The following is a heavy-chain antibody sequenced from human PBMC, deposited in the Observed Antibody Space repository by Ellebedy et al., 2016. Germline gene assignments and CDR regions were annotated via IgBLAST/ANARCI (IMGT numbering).Heavy chain of an antibody. CDR1: GYTFTSYG. CDR3: ARVGCSSTSCLGTDAFDI. Sequence: ASVKVSXXASGYTFTSYGISWVRQAPGQGLEWMGWISAYNGNTNYAQKLQGRVTMTTDTSTSTAYMELRSLRSDDTAVYYCARVGCSSTSCLGTDAFDIWGQGTMVTVSS. J-gene: IGHJ3*02. CDR2: ISAYNGNT. V-gene: IGHV1-18*01. D-gene: IGHD2-2*01.